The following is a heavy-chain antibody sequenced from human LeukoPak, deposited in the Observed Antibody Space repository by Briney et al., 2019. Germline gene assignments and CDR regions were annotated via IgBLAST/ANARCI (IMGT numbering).Heavy chain of an antibody. CDR1: GFTFSNYA. Sequence: GGSLRLSCAASGFTFSNYAMSWVRQAPGRGLEWVSALLGSGGSTYYADSVKGRFTVPRDNSKSTLYLQMNSLRAEDTALYYCAKWGDYDVLTSYYVPDYWSQGTLVTVSS. D-gene: IGHD3-9*01. V-gene: IGHV3-23*01. CDR2: LLGSGGST. J-gene: IGHJ4*02. CDR3: AKWGDYDVLTSYYVPDY.